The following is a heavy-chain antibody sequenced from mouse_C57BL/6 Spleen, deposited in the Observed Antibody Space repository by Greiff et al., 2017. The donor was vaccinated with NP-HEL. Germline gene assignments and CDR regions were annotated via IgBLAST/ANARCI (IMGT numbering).Heavy chain of an antibody. Sequence: QVQLQQPGAELVRPGTSVKLSCKASGYTFTSYWMHWVKQRPGQGLEWIGVIDPSDSYTNYNQKFKGKATLTVDTSSSTAYMQLSSLTSEDSAVYYCARHDYGSSFFAYWGQGTLVTVSA. D-gene: IGHD1-1*01. V-gene: IGHV1-59*01. CDR3: ARHDYGSSFFAY. CDR1: GYTFTSYW. CDR2: IDPSDSYT. J-gene: IGHJ3*01.